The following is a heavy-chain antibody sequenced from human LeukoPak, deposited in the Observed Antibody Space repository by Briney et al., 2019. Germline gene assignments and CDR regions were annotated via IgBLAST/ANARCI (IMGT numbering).Heavy chain of an antibody. Sequence: GGSLRLSCAASGFTFSSYEMNWVRQAPGKGLEWVSYISSSGSTIYYADSVKGRFTISRDNAKNSLYLQMNSLRAADTAVYYCARGPEIFSGYYYYYYGMDVWGQGTTVTVSS. CDR2: ISSSGSTI. CDR3: ARGPEIFSGYYYYYYGMDV. V-gene: IGHV3-48*03. J-gene: IGHJ6*02. D-gene: IGHD3-9*01. CDR1: GFTFSSYE.